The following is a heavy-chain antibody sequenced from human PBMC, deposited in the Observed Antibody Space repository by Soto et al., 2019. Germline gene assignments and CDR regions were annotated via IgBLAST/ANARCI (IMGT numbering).Heavy chain of an antibody. CDR3: ASHGITGTWVYYFGMDV. CDR2: IIPIFGTA. CDR1: GGTFSSYA. V-gene: IGHV1-69*12. D-gene: IGHD1-7*01. Sequence: QVQLVQSGAEVKKPGSSVKVSCKASGGTFSSYAISWVRQAPGQGLEWMGGIIPIFGTANYAQKFQGRVTITADESTSPDYMDLSSLRSEDTAVYYCASHGITGTWVYYFGMDVWGQGTTVTVCS. J-gene: IGHJ6*02.